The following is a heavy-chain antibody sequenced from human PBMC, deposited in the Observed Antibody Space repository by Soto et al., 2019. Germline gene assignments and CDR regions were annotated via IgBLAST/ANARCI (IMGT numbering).Heavy chain of an antibody. Sequence: GGSLRLSCVASGLTFRMFGMHWVRQAPGKGLEWVAVIWGDGSRQIYADSVKGRFTISRDNSKNTLYLQMKSLRVEDTAMYYCATDRGSSSWDYWGQGTPVTVSS. V-gene: IGHV3-33*01. D-gene: IGHD6-19*01. CDR3: ATDRGSSSWDY. CDR1: GLTFRMFG. J-gene: IGHJ4*02. CDR2: IWGDGSRQ.